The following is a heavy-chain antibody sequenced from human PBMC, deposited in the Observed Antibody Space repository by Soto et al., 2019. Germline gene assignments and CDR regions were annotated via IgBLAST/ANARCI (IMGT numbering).Heavy chain of an antibody. D-gene: IGHD6-6*01. Sequence: GSLRLSCAASGFTFSSYAMSWARQAPGKGLEWVSAISGSGGSTYYADSVKGRFTISRDNSKNTLYLQMNSLRAEDTAVYYCAKDFIEYSSSSDAFDIWGQGTMVTVSS. V-gene: IGHV3-23*01. CDR1: GFTFSSYA. CDR2: ISGSGGST. CDR3: AKDFIEYSSSSDAFDI. J-gene: IGHJ3*02.